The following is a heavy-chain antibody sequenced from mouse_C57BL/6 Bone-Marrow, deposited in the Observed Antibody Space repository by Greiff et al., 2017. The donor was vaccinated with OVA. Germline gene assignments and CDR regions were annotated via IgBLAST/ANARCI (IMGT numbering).Heavy chain of an antibody. CDR2: IDPSDSYP. CDR1: GYTFTSYW. CDR3: ARGSYYSNSYAMDY. V-gene: IGHV1-69*01. D-gene: IGHD2-5*01. Sequence: QVQLQQPGAELVMPGASVKLSCKASGYTFTSYWMHWVKQRPGQGLEWIGEIDPSDSYPNYNQKFKGKSTLTVDKSSSTAYMQLSSLTSEDSAVDYCARGSYYSNSYAMDYWGQGTSVTVSS. J-gene: IGHJ4*01.